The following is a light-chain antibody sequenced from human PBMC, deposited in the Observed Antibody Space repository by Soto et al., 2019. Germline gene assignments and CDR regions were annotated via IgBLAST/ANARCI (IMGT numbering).Light chain of an antibody. CDR2: EDN. J-gene: IGLJ3*02. CDR3: HSYESNNVV. V-gene: IGLV6-57*03. CDR1: SGSIASNY. Sequence: NFMLTQPHSVSESPGKTGIISCTRSSGSIASNYVQWYQQRPGSAPTIVIYEDNQRPSGVPDRFSGSVDSSSNSASLTISGLKTEDEADYYCHSYESNNVVFGGGTKVTVL.